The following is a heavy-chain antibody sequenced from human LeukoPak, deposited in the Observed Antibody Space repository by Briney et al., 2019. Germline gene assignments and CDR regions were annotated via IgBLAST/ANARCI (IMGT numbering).Heavy chain of an antibody. CDR2: MNPNNGNA. CDR3: ARGAWYNSAYTALHYFDY. CDR1: GYTFTSYG. Sequence: ASVKVSCKASGYTFTSYGINWVRQATGQGLEWMGWMNPNNGNAGYAQKFQDKVTMTRDTSISTAYMELSSLRSEDTAIYYCARGAWYNSAYTALHYFDYWGQGTLVTVSS. J-gene: IGHJ4*02. D-gene: IGHD6-19*01. V-gene: IGHV1-8*02.